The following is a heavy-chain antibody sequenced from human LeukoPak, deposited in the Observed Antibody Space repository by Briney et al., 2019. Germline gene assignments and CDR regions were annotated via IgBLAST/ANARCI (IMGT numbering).Heavy chain of an antibody. Sequence: PGGSLRLSCAASGFIFSNYGMHWVRQAPGKGLEWVAVISYDGSNRYNADSVKGRFTISRGTSKNTLYLQMNSLRAEDTAVYYRAKAYDSSGYYYLKVAFDIWGQGTMVTVSS. J-gene: IGHJ3*02. CDR1: GFIFSNYG. D-gene: IGHD3-22*01. V-gene: IGHV3-30*18. CDR2: ISYDGSNR. CDR3: AKAYDSSGYYYLKVAFDI.